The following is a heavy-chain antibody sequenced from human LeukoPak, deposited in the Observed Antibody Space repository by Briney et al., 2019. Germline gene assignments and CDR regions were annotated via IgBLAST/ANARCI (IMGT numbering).Heavy chain of an antibody. CDR1: GGSINGYY. D-gene: IGHD5-12*01. V-gene: IGHV4-59*01. J-gene: IGHJ6*03. CDR3: ARTTEGYAGGPGYSYYYYMDV. Sequence: SETLSLTCTVSGGSINGYYWSWIRQSPGKGLESLGYIYYTGSTNYNPSLKSRVTISVDTSKNQVSLKLRSVTAADTAVYYCARTTEGYAGGPGYSYYYYMDVWGKGTTVTISS. CDR2: IYYTGST.